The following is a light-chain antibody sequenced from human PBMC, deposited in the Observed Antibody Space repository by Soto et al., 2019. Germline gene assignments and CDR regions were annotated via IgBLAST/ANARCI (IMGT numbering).Light chain of an antibody. CDR1: QSVGYN. V-gene: IGKV3-11*01. CDR3: QQRSNWPPIT. Sequence: EIMMTQSPDTLSVSPVERATLSCRASQSVGYNLAWYQQKPGQAPRLLIYATSTRATGFPARFSGSGSGTDFTLTISSLEPEDFAVYYCQQRSNWPPITFGQGTRLEIK. CDR2: ATS. J-gene: IGKJ5*01.